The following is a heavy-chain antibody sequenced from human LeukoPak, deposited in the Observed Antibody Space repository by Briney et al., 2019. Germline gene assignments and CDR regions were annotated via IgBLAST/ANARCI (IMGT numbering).Heavy chain of an antibody. Sequence: VASVKVSCKASGYTFTSYYMHWVRQAPGQGLEWMGIINPSSGSTSYTQKFQGRVTMTRDTSTSTVYMDLSSLRSEDTAVYYCARASSDFGELFPWGQGTPVTVSS. CDR2: INPSSGST. V-gene: IGHV1-46*01. CDR1: GYTFTSYY. D-gene: IGHD3-10*01. J-gene: IGHJ5*02. CDR3: ARASSDFGELFP.